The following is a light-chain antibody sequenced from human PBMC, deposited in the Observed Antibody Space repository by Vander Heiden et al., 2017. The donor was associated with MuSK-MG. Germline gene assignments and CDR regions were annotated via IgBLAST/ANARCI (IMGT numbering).Light chain of an antibody. Sequence: EIVLTQSPGTLSLSPGDRATLSCRASQSISGTYLAWYQQRPGQAPRLLIYGASSRATDIPDRFTGSGSGTDFTLTISRLEPEDFAIYYCHEYNGSPKTFGQGTKLEIK. V-gene: IGKV3-20*01. CDR2: GAS. J-gene: IGKJ2*01. CDR1: QSISGTY. CDR3: HEYNGSPKT.